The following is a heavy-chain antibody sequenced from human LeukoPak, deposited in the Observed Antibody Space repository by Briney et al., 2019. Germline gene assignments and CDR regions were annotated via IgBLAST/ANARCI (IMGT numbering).Heavy chain of an antibody. Sequence: SETLSLTCAVYGGSFSGYYWSWIRQPPGKGLEWIGEINHSRSTNYNPSLKSRVTISVDTSKNQFSLKLSSVTAADTAVYYCAREKYCSSTSCRRNWFDPWGQGTLVTVSS. J-gene: IGHJ5*02. D-gene: IGHD2-2*01. CDR3: AREKYCSSTSCRRNWFDP. CDR2: INHSRST. V-gene: IGHV4-34*01. CDR1: GGSFSGYY.